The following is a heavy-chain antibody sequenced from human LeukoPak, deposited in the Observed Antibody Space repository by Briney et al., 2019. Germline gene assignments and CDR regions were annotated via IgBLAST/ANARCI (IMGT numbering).Heavy chain of an antibody. D-gene: IGHD4-17*01. CDR2: LSYDGSSQ. J-gene: IGHJ6*02. Sequence: GGSLRLSCAGSGFTFSSYAIHWVRQAPGKGLEWVAVLSYDGSSQYYADSVKGRFTISGDNSKNTLYLQMNSLRTEDTAVYYCARDLRGDYKYFYYGMDVWGQGTTITVSS. CDR1: GFTFSSYA. V-gene: IGHV3-30-3*01. CDR3: ARDLRGDYKYFYYGMDV.